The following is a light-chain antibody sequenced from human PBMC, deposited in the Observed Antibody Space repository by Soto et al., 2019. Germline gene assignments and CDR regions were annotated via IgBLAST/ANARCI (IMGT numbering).Light chain of an antibody. Sequence: QSVLTQPPSASGTPGQRVTIYCSGSSSNIGSNYVYWYQQLPGTAPKLLIYRNNQRPSGVPDRFSGSKSGTSASLAISGLRSEDEADYYCAAWDDSLSVLVFGGGTQLTVL. V-gene: IGLV1-47*01. CDR2: RNN. CDR3: AAWDDSLSVLV. CDR1: SSNIGSNY. J-gene: IGLJ3*02.